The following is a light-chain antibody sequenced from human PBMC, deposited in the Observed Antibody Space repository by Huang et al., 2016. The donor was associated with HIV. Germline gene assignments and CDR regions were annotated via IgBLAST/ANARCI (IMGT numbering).Light chain of an antibody. CDR2: GAF. V-gene: IGKV3-15*01. CDR3: QQYNDWRT. J-gene: IGKJ1*01. Sequence: EIVMTQSPATLSVSPGERATLSCRASQRIGTNLAWYQQKPGQAPRLLIYGAFTRAPGIPVRFSGSGSGTEFTLSISSLQSEDFAIYYCQQYNDWRTFGQGTKVET. CDR1: QRIGTN.